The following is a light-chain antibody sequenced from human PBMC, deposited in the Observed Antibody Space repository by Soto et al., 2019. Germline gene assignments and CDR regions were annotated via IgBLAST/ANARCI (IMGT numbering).Light chain of an antibody. CDR3: VAWDDSLSGLV. CDR2: STD. V-gene: IGLV1-47*02. CDR1: SANIGNNF. J-gene: IGLJ1*01. Sequence: QSVLTQPPSASGTPGQRVIISCSGTSANIGNNFVCWYQHLRGMATKLLIYSTDQRPSGVPDRFSGSKSGTSASLAISGLRSEDEADYYCVAWDDSLSGLVFGTGTKLTVL.